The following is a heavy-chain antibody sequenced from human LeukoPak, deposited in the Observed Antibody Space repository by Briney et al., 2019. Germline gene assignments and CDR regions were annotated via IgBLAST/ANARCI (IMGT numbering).Heavy chain of an antibody. CDR2: ISSSSSYI. V-gene: IGHV3-21*01. D-gene: IGHD6-19*01. J-gene: IGHJ2*01. Sequence: GGSLRLSCAASGFTFSSYSMNWVRQAPGKGLEWVSSISSSSSYIYYADSVKGGFTISRDNAKNSLYLQMNSLRDEDTSVYYCARALDGIWYFDLWGRGTLVTVSS. CDR3: ARALDGIWYFDL. CDR1: GFTFSSYS.